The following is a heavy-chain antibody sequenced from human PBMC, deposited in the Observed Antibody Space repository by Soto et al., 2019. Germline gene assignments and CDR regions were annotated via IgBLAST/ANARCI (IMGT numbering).Heavy chain of an antibody. J-gene: IGHJ6*03. CDR1: GGSISSYY. Sequence: QVQLQESGPGLVKPSETLSLTCTVSGGSISSYYWSWIRQPPGKGLEWIGYIYYSGSTNYNPSLKSRVTISVDTSKNQFSLKLSSVTAADTALYYCARGAAAGTFYYYYYMDVWGKGTTVTVSS. V-gene: IGHV4-59*01. D-gene: IGHD6-13*01. CDR2: IYYSGST. CDR3: ARGAAAGTFYYYYYMDV.